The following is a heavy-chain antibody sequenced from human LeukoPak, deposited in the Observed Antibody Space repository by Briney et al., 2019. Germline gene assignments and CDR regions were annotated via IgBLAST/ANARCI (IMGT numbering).Heavy chain of an antibody. J-gene: IGHJ4*02. CDR2: MYHSGST. D-gene: IGHD3-22*01. V-gene: IGHV4-38-2*02. Sequence: PSETLSLTCTVSGDSVSSDYLWGWVRQPPGKGLEWIGSMYHSGSTYYNPSLKSRVTISIDTSKNQFSLRLSSETAADTAVYYCVRRKADSSGYYYVDFWGQGTLVTVSS. CDR3: VRRKADSSGYYYVDF. CDR1: GDSVSSDYL.